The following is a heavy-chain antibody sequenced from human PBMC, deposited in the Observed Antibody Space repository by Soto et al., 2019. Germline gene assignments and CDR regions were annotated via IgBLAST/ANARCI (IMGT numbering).Heavy chain of an antibody. J-gene: IGHJ5*02. CDR3: ARVGSTSGWHSFAA. CDR2: INPNSGVS. V-gene: IGHV1-2*02. D-gene: IGHD6-19*01. CDR1: GYTFSNYY. Sequence: QVQLVQSGAEVKKPGASVKVSCKASGYTFSNYYLHWVRQAPGQGLEWMGSINPNSGVSDYAEDFQGRVTMTRDMSITTGYMELSRLTSDDTAVSYCARVGSTSGWHSFAAWGQGTLVSVSS.